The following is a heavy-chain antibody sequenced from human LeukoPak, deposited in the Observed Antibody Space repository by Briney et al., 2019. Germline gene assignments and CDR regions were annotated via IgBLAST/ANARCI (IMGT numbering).Heavy chain of an antibody. D-gene: IGHD5-24*01. V-gene: IGHV1-46*01. CDR3: ARSRDGYNSRDYYLDY. CDR2: INPSSGST. CDR1: GYTFTTYY. J-gene: IGHJ4*02. Sequence: ASVKVSCKASGYTFTTYYIHWVRQAPGQGLEWMGVINPSSGSTSYVQKFQGRVTVTRDTSTSTVYMELSSLRSEDTAVFYCARSRDGYNSRDYYLDYWGQGTLVTVSS.